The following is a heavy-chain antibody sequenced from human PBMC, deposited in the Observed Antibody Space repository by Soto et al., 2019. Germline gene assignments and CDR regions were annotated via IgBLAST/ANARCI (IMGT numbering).Heavy chain of an antibody. Sequence: EVQLLESGGGLVQPGGSLRLSCAASGFTFSTYAMSWVRQAPGKGLEWVSTVSGSGGNTYSADSVKGRFTISRDNSKNTLHLQMNSLRAEDTAVYYCAREELERQGSGFDYWGQGTLVTVSS. J-gene: IGHJ4*02. CDR3: AREELERQGSGFDY. CDR1: GFTFSTYA. CDR2: VSGSGGNT. V-gene: IGHV3-23*01. D-gene: IGHD1-1*01.